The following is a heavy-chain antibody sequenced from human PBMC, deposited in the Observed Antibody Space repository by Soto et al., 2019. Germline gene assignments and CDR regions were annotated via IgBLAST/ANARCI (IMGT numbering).Heavy chain of an antibody. D-gene: IGHD3-10*01. V-gene: IGHV4-34*01. J-gene: IGHJ5*02. CDR3: VWRTCTMFWFDP. Sequence: QVQLQQWGAGLLKPSETLSLTCAVYGGSFSGYYWSWIRQPPGKGLEWIGEINHSGSTNYNPSINSRITLSVDTSKNQCSKKLNSLTAADTAVYYCVWRTCTMFWFDPWGQGTLVTVYS. CDR1: GGSFSGYY. CDR2: INHSGST.